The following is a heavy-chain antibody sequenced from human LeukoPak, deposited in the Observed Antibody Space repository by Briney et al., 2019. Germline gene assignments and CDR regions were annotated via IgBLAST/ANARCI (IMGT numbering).Heavy chain of an antibody. J-gene: IGHJ4*02. Sequence: GGSLRLSCAASGFTFDEYAMHWVRQAPGKGLEGVSLISWDGGSTYYIDSVKGRFTISRDNSKNSLYLQMNSLRAEDTAMYYCAKEGYGWGSRPTVNLDYWGQGTLVTVSS. CDR2: ISWDGGST. V-gene: IGHV3-43D*03. CDR3: AKEGYGWGSRPTVNLDY. CDR1: GFTFDEYA. D-gene: IGHD3-10*01.